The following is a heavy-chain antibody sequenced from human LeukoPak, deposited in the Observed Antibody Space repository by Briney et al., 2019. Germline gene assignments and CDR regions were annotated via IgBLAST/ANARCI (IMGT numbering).Heavy chain of an antibody. Sequence: ETLRLTCAVYGGSFNGYYRSWIRQPPGKGLEWLGEINHSGSTDYNPYRRSRVSRSIDTSKNQFSLKLSSVTAADTAVYYCARGAWTSYLGTTHIDYWGQGVLVSVSS. D-gene: IGHD1-26*01. V-gene: IGHV4-34*01. CDR1: GGSFNGYY. J-gene: IGHJ4*02. CDR2: INHSGST. CDR3: ARGAWTSYLGTTHIDY.